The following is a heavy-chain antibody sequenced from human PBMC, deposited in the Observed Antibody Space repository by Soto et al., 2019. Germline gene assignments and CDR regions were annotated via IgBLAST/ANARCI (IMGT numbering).Heavy chain of an antibody. Sequence: SATLSLTCTVSGGSISSYYWSWIWQPPGKGLEWIGYIYYSGSTKYNPSLTSRVTISVDTSKNQFSLKLSSVTAPDTAVYYCARQNTAMVQAKIYYYYWLDVWGKATTGTV. CDR3: ARQNTAMVQAKIYYYYWLDV. V-gene: IGHV4-59*08. CDR2: IYYSGST. D-gene: IGHD5-18*01. J-gene: IGHJ6*01. CDR1: GGSISSYY.